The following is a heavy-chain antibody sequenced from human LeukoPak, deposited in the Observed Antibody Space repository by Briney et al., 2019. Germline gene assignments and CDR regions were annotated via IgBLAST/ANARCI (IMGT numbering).Heavy chain of an antibody. V-gene: IGHV3-53*01. Sequence: GGSLRLSCAVSGFTVSSNYMSWVRQAPGKGLEWVSVIYSGGSTYYADSVKGRFTISRDNSKNTLYLQMNSLRAEDTAVYYCARATRYSSSSNYWGQGTLVTVSS. J-gene: IGHJ4*02. CDR1: GFTVSSNY. D-gene: IGHD6-6*01. CDR3: ARATRYSSSSNY. CDR2: IYSGGST.